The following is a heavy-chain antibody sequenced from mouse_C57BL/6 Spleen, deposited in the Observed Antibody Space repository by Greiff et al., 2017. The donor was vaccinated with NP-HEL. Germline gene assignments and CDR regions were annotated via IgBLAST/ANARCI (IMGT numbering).Heavy chain of an antibody. Sequence: VQLQQSGAELVRPGASVKLSCTASGLNIKDDYMHWVKQRPEQGLEWIGWIDPENGDTEYASKFQGKATITADTSSNTAYLQLSSLTSEDTAVYYCTYYGSSSYYFDYWGQGTTLTVSS. J-gene: IGHJ2*01. D-gene: IGHD1-1*01. CDR3: TYYGSSSYYFDY. CDR1: GLNIKDDY. CDR2: IDPENGDT. V-gene: IGHV14-4*01.